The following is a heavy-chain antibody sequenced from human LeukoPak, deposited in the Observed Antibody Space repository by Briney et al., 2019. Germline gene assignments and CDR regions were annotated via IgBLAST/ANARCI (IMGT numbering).Heavy chain of an antibody. V-gene: IGHV3-30*02. CDR3: ARVEESASFDP. CDR1: GFTFSSYG. D-gene: IGHD3-3*01. J-gene: IGHJ5*02. Sequence: GRSLRLSCAASGFTFSSYGMHWVRQAPGKGLEWVAFIRFDGNNKYYADSVKGRFTISRDNSKNTLYLQMTSLRAEDTAVYYCARVEESASFDPWGQGTLVTVSS. CDR2: IRFDGNNK.